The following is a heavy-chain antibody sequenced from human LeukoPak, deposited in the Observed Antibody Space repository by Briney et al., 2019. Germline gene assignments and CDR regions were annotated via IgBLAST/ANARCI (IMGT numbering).Heavy chain of an antibody. CDR1: GFSFASYE. J-gene: IGHJ4*02. D-gene: IGHD3-9*01. Sequence: GGSLRLSCVASGFSFASYEMNWVRQAPGKGLEWVSHISSDGHVGRYVDSVRGRFTMSRDNAKDLLFLQMNGLRAEDTAVYYCARDTLNGPFVISLDYWGQGALVTVSS. V-gene: IGHV3-48*03. CDR2: ISSDGHVG. CDR3: ARDTLNGPFVISLDY.